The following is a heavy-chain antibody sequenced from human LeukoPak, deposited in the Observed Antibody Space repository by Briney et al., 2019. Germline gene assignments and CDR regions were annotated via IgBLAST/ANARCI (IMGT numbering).Heavy chain of an antibody. D-gene: IGHD2-8*02. CDR3: ARDSPSGLVEADVFDV. J-gene: IGHJ3*01. V-gene: IGHV3-23*01. CDR2: ISGGGGTT. Sequence: GGSLRLSCTASGFTFSTYAMSWVRQAPGKGLEWVSVISGGGGTTYYADSVKGRFTISRDSSKNTLYLQMNSLRAEDTATYYCARDSPSGLVEADVFDVWGQGTMVTVSS. CDR1: GFTFSTYA.